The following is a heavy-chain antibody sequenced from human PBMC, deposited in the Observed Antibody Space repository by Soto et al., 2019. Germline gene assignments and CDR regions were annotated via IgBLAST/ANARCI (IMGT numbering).Heavy chain of an antibody. CDR3: ARGIATGQLDP. V-gene: IGHV1-3*01. Sequence: QVQLVQSGAEVKKPGASVKISCKASVYTFTRYTMNWVRQAPGQRLEWMGWINPDNGNTKSSQKCQDRVIITRDTSASTAYMDLSSLRSEDTAVYYCARGIATGQLDPWGQGTLVTVSS. J-gene: IGHJ5*02. CDR1: VYTFTRYT. CDR2: INPDNGNT. D-gene: IGHD2-15*01.